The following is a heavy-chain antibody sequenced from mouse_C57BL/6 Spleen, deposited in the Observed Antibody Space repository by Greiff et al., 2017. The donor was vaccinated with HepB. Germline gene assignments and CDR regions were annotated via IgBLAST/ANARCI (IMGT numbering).Heavy chain of an antibody. V-gene: IGHV5-6*01. CDR1: GFTFSSYG. Sequence: EVHLVESGGDLVKPGGSLELSCAASGFTFSSYGMSWVRQTPNKRLEWVATISSGGSYTYYPDSVKGRFTISRDNAKNTLYLQMSSLKSEDTAMYYCARQSELTTVVATDYAMDYWGQGTSVTVSS. CDR2: ISSGGSYT. CDR3: ARQSELTTVVATDYAMDY. D-gene: IGHD1-1*01. J-gene: IGHJ4*01.